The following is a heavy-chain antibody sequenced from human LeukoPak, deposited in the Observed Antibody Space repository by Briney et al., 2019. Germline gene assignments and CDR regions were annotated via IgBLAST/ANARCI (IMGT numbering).Heavy chain of an antibody. CDR3: TRISVVSTFRSPKYYFDY. D-gene: IGHD2/OR15-2a*01. V-gene: IGHV3-21*01. CDR1: GFTFSSYS. Sequence: PGGSLRLSCAASGFTFSSYSMNWVRQAPGKGLEWVSSISSSSSYIYYADSVKGRFTISRDNAKNSPYLQLNSLRAEDTAVYYCTRISVVSTFRSPKYYFDYWGQGTLVTVSS. J-gene: IGHJ4*02. CDR2: ISSSSSYI.